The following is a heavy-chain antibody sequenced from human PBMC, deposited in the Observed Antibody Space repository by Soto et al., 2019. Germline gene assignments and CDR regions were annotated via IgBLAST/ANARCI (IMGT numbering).Heavy chain of an antibody. CDR3: ARAGLMVRGVIYYYYGMDV. J-gene: IGHJ6*02. CDR1: GFTFSSYS. Sequence: EVQLVESGGGLVKPGGSLRLSCAASGFTFSSYSMNWVRQAPGKGLEWVSSISSSSSYTYYADSVKGRFTISRDNAKNSLYLQMNSLRAEDTAVYYCARAGLMVRGVIYYYYGMDVWGQGTTVTVSS. D-gene: IGHD3-10*01. V-gene: IGHV3-21*01. CDR2: ISSSSSYT.